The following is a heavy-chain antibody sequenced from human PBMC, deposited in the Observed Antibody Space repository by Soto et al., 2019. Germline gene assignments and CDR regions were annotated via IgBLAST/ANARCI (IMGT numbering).Heavy chain of an antibody. CDR1: GGSISSGGYY. CDR2: IYYSGST. D-gene: IGHD3-22*01. J-gene: IGHJ4*02. CDR3: ASMLSGYYDSSGYQKTDFFDY. V-gene: IGHV4-31*03. Sequence: KPSETLSLTCTVSGGSISSGGYYWSWIRQHPGKGLEWIGYIYYSGSTYYNPSLKSRVTISVDTSKNQFSLKLSSVTAADTAVYYCASMLSGYYDSSGYQKTDFFDYWGQGTLVTVSS.